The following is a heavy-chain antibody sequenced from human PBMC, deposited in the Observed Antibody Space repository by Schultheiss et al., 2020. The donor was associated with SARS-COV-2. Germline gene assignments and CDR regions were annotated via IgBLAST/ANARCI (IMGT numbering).Heavy chain of an antibody. CDR3: ARDRRIAAAGTYYYYGMDV. J-gene: IGHJ6*02. CDR2: ISYDGSNK. V-gene: IGHV3-30*03. Sequence: GGSLRLSCAASGFTFSSYSMNWVRQAPGKGLEWVAVISYDGSNKYYADSVEGRFTITRDNSKNTLYLQMNIQRAEDTAVYYCARDRRIAAAGTYYYYGMDVWGQGTTVTVS. D-gene: IGHD6-13*01. CDR1: GFTFSSYS.